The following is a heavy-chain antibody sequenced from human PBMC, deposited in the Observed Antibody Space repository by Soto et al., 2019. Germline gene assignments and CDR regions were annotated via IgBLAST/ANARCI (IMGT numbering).Heavy chain of an antibody. J-gene: IGHJ6*02. CDR3: ARDRGGSYYYYYGMDV. D-gene: IGHD3-16*01. CDR2: IWYDGSNK. Sequence: GGSLRLSCAASGFTFSSYGMHWVRQAPGKGLEWVAVIWYDGSNKYYADSVKGRLTISRDNSKNTLYLQMNSLRAEDTAVYYCARDRGGSYYYYYGMDVWGQGTTVTVSS. V-gene: IGHV3-33*01. CDR1: GFTFSSYG.